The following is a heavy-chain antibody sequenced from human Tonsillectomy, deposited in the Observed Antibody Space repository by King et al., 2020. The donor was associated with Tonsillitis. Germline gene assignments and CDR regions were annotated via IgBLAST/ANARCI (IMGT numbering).Heavy chain of an antibody. Sequence: VQLVQSGAEVKKPGASVKVSCKASGYTFTGYYIHWVRQAPGQGPEWMGWINPNSGGTNYAQKFQGRVTMTGDTSISTAYMELSRLRSDDTAVYYCARDLEYDSSGYYGYXGQGTLVTVSS. CDR2: INPNSGGT. V-gene: IGHV1-2*02. CDR1: GYTFTGYY. CDR3: ARDLEYDSSGYYGY. J-gene: IGHJ4*02. D-gene: IGHD3-22*01.